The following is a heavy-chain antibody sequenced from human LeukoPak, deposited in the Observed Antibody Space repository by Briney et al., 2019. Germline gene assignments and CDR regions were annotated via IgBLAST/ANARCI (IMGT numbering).Heavy chain of an antibody. CDR3: ARVSHCSGGSCYFDPADY. CDR1: GYTFTSYG. J-gene: IGHJ4*02. CDR2: ISAYNGNT. Sequence: ASVRVSCKASGYTFTSYGISWVRQAPGQGLEWLGWISAYNGNTNFAQKIQGRVTMTTDTSTSTAYMELSRLRSDDTAVYYCARVSHCSGGSCYFDPADYWGQGTLVTVSS. V-gene: IGHV1-18*01. D-gene: IGHD2-15*01.